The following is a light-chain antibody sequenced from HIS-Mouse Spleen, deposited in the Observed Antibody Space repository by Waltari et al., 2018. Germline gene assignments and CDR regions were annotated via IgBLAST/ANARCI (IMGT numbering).Light chain of an antibody. CDR1: QSISSW. CDR2: KAS. J-gene: IGKJ1*01. Sequence: DIQMTQSPSTLSASVGDRVTITCRASQSISSWLAWYQRKPGKAPKLLFYKASSLESGVPLRFSGSGSGTEFTLTISSLQPDDFATYYCQQYNSYSWTFGQGTKVEIK. V-gene: IGKV1-5*03. CDR3: QQYNSYSWT.